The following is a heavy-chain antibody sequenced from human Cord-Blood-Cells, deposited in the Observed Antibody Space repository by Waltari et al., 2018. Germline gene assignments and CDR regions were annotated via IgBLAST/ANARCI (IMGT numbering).Heavy chain of an antibody. V-gene: IGHV1-8*01. CDR1: GYTFTSYD. D-gene: IGHD1-26*01. CDR2: MNPNSGNT. CDR3: AIMYSGSDFFAVDI. J-gene: IGHJ3*02. Sequence: QVQLVQSGAEVKKPGASVKVSCKASGYTFTSYDINWVRQATGEGLEWMGWMNPNSGNTGYAQKFQGRVTMTRNTSISTAYMELSSLRSEDAAVYYCAIMYSGSDFFAVDIWGQGTMVTVSS.